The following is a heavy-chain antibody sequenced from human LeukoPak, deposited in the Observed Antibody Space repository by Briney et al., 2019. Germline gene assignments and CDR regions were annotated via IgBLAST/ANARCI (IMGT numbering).Heavy chain of an antibody. V-gene: IGHV3-33*08. D-gene: IGHD6-6*01. Sequence: GGSLRLSCAASGFTFSSYSMNWVRQAPGKGLEWVAFIWYDGSNKYYADSVKGRFTISRDNSKNTLHLQMNSLRAEDTAVYHCARDRGAARYFDYWGQGTLVIVSS. CDR1: GFTFSSYS. J-gene: IGHJ4*02. CDR3: ARDRGAARYFDY. CDR2: IWYDGSNK.